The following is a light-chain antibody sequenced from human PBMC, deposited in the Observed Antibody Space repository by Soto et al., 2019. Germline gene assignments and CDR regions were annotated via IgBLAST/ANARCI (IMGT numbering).Light chain of an antibody. J-gene: IGLJ1*01. Sequence: QSVLTQPRSVSGSPGQSVTISCTGTSSDVGAYNFVSWYQHNPGKAPKLMIFEVYKRPSGLSNRFSGSKSGNMASLTISGLQAEDEADYYCCSYAGYNTPYVFGTGTKVTVL. V-gene: IGLV2-11*01. CDR1: SSDVGAYNF. CDR3: CSYAGYNTPYV. CDR2: EVY.